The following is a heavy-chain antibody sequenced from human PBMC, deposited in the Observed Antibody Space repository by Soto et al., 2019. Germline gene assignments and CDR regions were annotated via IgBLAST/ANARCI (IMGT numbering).Heavy chain of an antibody. CDR1: GGSISSSDS. CDR2: IYHSGST. J-gene: IGHJ5*02. CDR3: ARAGYSNWFGP. D-gene: IGHD2-15*01. V-gene: IGHV4-4*02. Sequence: QVQLQESGPGLVKPSGTLSLTCAVSGGSISSSDSWSWVRQPPGKGLEWIGEIYHSGSTNYNPSLNSRVTIPVDRSKNQLSRKLSSVTAADTAVYYWARAGYSNWFGPWGQGTLVTVSS.